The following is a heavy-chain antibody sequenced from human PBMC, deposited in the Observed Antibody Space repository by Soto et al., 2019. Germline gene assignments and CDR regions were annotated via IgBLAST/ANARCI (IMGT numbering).Heavy chain of an antibody. CDR3: ARDFSGKNDAFDI. CDR1: GFTVTTNY. Sequence: EVQLVESGGGLVQPGGSLRLSCAASGFTVTTNYMSWVRQPPGKGLEWVSVVYSGGSTYYADSVKGRVTVSRDNSRDTLYLKMNSLRAEDTAVYYCARDFSGKNDAFDIWGQGTVVTVSS. J-gene: IGHJ3*02. D-gene: IGHD3-10*01. CDR2: VYSGGST. V-gene: IGHV3-66*01.